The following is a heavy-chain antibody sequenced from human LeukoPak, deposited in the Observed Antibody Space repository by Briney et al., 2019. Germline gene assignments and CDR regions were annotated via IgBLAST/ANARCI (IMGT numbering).Heavy chain of an antibody. CDR3: ARLCVAGTIDP. CDR1: GYSISSGYY. CDR2: VYHSGST. D-gene: IGHD6-19*01. J-gene: IGHJ5*02. Sequence: SETLSLTCAVSGYSISSGYYWGWIRQPPGKGLEWIGSVYHSGSTYYNPSLKSRVTISVDTSKNQFSLKLSSVTAADTAVYYCARLCVAGTIDPWGQGTLVTVSS. V-gene: IGHV4-38-2*01.